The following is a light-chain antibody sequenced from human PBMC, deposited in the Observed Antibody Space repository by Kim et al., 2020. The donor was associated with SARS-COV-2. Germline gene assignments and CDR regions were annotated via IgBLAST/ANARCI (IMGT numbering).Light chain of an antibody. CDR1: QNINTY. CDR3: QQSDNIPPLT. V-gene: IGKV1-39*01. CDR2: RAS. J-gene: IGKJ4*01. Sequence: SLRDVFTISCRASQNINTYLNWYQQKPVKAPRLLISRASSLQSGVPSRFSGSGSGTDFILAISSLQPDDFATYFCQQSDNIPPLTFGGGTKVDIK.